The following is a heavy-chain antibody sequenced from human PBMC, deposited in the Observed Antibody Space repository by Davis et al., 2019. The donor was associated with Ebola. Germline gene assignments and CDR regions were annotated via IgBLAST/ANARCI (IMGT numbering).Heavy chain of an antibody. D-gene: IGHD2-2*02. Sequence: ASVKVSCKASGYTFTSYGISWVRQAPGQGLEWMGWISAYNGNTNYAQKLQGRVTMTTDTSTSTAYMELRSLRSDDTAVYYCARDGSRDQLLYQMKYYYYGMDVWGQGTTVTVSS. V-gene: IGHV1-18*04. J-gene: IGHJ6*02. CDR1: GYTFTSYG. CDR3: ARDGSRDQLLYQMKYYYYGMDV. CDR2: ISAYNGNT.